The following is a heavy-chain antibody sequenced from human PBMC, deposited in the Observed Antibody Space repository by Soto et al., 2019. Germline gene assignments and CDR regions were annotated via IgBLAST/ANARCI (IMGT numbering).Heavy chain of an antibody. V-gene: IGHV3-11*03. CDR2: ISSSSSYT. D-gene: IGHD6-19*01. J-gene: IGHJ6*02. Sequence: GGSLRLSCAASGFTFSDYYMSWIRQAPGKGLEWVSYISSSSSYTNYADSVKGRFTISRDNAKNSLYLQMNSLRAEDTAVYYCARVGYSSGTEPDYYYYYGMDVWGQGTTVTVSS. CDR1: GFTFSDYY. CDR3: ARVGYSSGTEPDYYYYYGMDV.